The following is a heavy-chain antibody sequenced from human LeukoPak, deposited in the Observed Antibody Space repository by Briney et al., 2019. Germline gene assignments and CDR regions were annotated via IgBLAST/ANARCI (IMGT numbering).Heavy chain of an antibody. CDR1: GFTFSSYA. CDR3: ARDFPPVWGSYRYFSGSFDY. CDR2: ISYDGSNK. D-gene: IGHD3-16*02. Sequence: GGSLRLSCAASGFTFSSYAMHWVRQAPGKGLEWVAVISYDGSNKYYADSVKGRFTISRDNSKNTLYLQMNSLRAEDTAVYYCARDFPPVWGSYRYFSGSFDYWGQGTLVTVSS. V-gene: IGHV3-30*04. J-gene: IGHJ4*02.